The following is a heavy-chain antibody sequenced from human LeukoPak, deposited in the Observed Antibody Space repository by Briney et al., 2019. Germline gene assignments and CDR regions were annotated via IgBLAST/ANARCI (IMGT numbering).Heavy chain of an antibody. J-gene: IGHJ3*02. CDR1: GGSISSYY. CDR3: ARVAGSTGWYNEAVDI. V-gene: IGHV4-59*01. Sequence: SETPSLTCTVSGGSISSYYWSWIRQPPGKGLEWIGYIYYNGNTNYNPSLKSRVTISVDTSKKQFSLKLRSVTGADTAVYFCARVAGSTGWYNEAVDIWGQGTMVTVSS. CDR2: IYYNGNT. D-gene: IGHD6-19*01.